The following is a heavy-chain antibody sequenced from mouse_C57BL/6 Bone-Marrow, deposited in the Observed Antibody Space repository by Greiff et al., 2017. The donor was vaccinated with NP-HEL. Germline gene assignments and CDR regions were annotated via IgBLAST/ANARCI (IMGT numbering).Heavy chain of an antibody. V-gene: IGHV3-6*01. CDR2: ISYDGSN. Sequence: DVHLVESGPGLVKPSQSLSLTCSVTGYSITSGYYWNWIRQFPGNKLEWMGYISYDGSNNYNPSLKNRISITRDTSKNQFFLKLNSVTTEDTATYYCAQFITTVVGYFDVWGTGTTVTVSS. CDR1: GYSITSGYY. J-gene: IGHJ1*03. CDR3: AQFITTVVGYFDV. D-gene: IGHD1-1*01.